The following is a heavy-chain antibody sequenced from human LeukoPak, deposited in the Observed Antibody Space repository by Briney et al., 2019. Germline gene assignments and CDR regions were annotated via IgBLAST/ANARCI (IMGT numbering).Heavy chain of an antibody. CDR2: FDPEDGET. J-gene: IGHJ3*02. D-gene: IGHD3-10*01. CDR1: GYTLTELS. CDR3: ATAGPYYYGSGLLHXFDI. Sequence: ASVKVSCKVSGYTLTELSMHWVRQAPGKGLEWMGGFDPEDGETIYAQKFQGRVTMTEDTSTDTAYMELSSLRSEDTAVYYCATAGPYYYGSGLLHXFDIWGQGTMVTVSS. V-gene: IGHV1-24*01.